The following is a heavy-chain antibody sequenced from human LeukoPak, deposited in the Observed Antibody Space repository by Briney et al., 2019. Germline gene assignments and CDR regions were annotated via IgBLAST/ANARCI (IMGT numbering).Heavy chain of an antibody. Sequence: ASVKVSCKASGYTFTSYYMYWVRQAPGQGLEWMGIINPSGDNTNYAQKFQGRVTMTRDMSTTTVYMELTSLTSDDTAMYYCARDNSVGETAWWFDPWGQGTLVTVSS. V-gene: IGHV1-46*01. CDR2: INPSGDNT. J-gene: IGHJ5*02. CDR3: ARDNSVGETAWWFDP. CDR1: GYTFTSYY. D-gene: IGHD1-26*01.